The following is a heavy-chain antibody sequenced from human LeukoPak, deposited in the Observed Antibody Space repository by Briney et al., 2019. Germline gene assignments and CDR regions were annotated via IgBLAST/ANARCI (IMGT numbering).Heavy chain of an antibody. Sequence: GGSLRLSCAASGFTFSSYEMNWVRQAPGKGLEWVANIKQDGSEKYYLDSVKGRFTISRDNSKNSLSLLMNSLRAEDTAVYYCASSVWAYDDYYFDYWGQGTLVTVSS. CDR1: GFTFSSYE. D-gene: IGHD4-17*01. J-gene: IGHJ4*02. V-gene: IGHV3-7*01. CDR3: ASSVWAYDDYYFDY. CDR2: IKQDGSEK.